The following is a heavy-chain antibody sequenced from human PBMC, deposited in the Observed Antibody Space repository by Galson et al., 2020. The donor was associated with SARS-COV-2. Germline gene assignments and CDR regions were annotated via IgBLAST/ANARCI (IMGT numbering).Heavy chain of an antibody. CDR2: PSATT. D-gene: IGHD3-10*02. CDR3: AKDFVRGIGYMDV. Sequence: GESLKISCVASGFTFSRYGMSWVRQAPGQGLDWVATPSATTYYADSVRRRFIISRDDSKNTLYLQMNGLSADDTAVYYCAKDFVRGIGYMDVWGPGTTVTVSS. J-gene: IGHJ6*03. V-gene: IGHV3-23*01. CDR1: GFTFSRYG.